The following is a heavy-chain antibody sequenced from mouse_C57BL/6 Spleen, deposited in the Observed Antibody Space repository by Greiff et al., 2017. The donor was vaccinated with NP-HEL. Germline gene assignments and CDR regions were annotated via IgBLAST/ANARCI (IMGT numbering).Heavy chain of an antibody. CDR3: ARIRFMVTAFFDY. J-gene: IGHJ2*01. V-gene: IGHV5-4*03. Sequence: EVKVVESGGGLVKPGGSLKLSCAASGFTFSSYAMSWVRQTPEKRLEWVATISDGGSYTYYPDNVKGRFTISRDNAKNNLYLQMSHLKSEDTAMYYCARIRFMVTAFFDYWGQGTTLTVSS. CDR2: ISDGGSYT. CDR1: GFTFSSYA. D-gene: IGHD2-2*01.